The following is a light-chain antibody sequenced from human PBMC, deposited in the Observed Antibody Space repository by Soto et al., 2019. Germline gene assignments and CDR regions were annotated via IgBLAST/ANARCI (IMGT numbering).Light chain of an antibody. V-gene: IGKV3-20*01. CDR2: GAS. CDR1: QSISSSY. CDR3: QQYGSSPPYT. J-gene: IGKJ2*01. Sequence: DIVLTQSPGTLSLSPGERATLSCRASQSISSSYLAWYQQKPGQAPRLLIYGASSRATGIPDRFSGSGSGADFTLTISRLEPEDFAVYYCQQYGSSPPYTFGQGTKVEIK.